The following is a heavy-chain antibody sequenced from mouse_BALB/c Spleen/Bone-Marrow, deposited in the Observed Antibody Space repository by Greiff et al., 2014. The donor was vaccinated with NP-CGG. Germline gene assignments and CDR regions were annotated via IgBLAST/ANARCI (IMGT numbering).Heavy chain of an antibody. V-gene: IGHV1-54*01. Sequence: VQLVESGAELVRPGTSVKVSCKASGYAFTDYLMEWLKQRPGQGLEWIGVINPGSGSTNYNEKFKDKATLTADKSSSTAYMQLSSLKSDDSAVYFCARYDGYFDYWGQGTILTVSS. CDR3: ARYDGYFDY. D-gene: IGHD2-3*01. CDR1: GYAFTDYL. CDR2: INPGSGST. J-gene: IGHJ2*01.